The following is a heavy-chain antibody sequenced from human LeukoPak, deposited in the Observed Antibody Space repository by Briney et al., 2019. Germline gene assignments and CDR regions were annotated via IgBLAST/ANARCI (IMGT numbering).Heavy chain of an antibody. D-gene: IGHD6-13*01. Sequence: ASVKVSCKASGYTFTGNYIHWVRQAPRQELEWMGWINPNSGGTNYAQKFQGWVTMTRDKSISTAYMELIRLKSDDTAVYYCAREYSSSCFDFWGQGTLVTVSS. CDR1: GYTFTGNY. J-gene: IGHJ4*02. CDR2: INPNSGGT. V-gene: IGHV1-2*04. CDR3: AREYSSSCFDF.